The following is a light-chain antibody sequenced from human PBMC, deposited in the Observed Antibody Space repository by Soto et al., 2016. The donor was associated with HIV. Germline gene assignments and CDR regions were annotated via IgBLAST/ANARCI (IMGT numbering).Light chain of an antibody. CDR3: QQANSFPYT. CDR2: DAS. V-gene: IGKV1-39*01. Sequence: DTQMTQSPSSLSLSIGDRVSITCRASQSISTYLNWYQQKPGRAPKLLISDASSLQSGVPSRFSGSGSGTDFTLTISSLQPEDFATYYCQQANSFPYTFGLGTKLEIK. CDR1: QSISTY. J-gene: IGKJ2*01.